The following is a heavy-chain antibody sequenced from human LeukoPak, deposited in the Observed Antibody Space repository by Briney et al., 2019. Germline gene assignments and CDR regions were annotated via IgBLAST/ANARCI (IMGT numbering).Heavy chain of an antibody. Sequence: GGSLRLSCAASGFTFSNAWMSWVRQAPGKGLEWVGRIKSKTDGGTTDYAAPVKGRFTISRDDSKNTLYVQMNGLKTEDTAVYYCTTGPYDYGSGTYYHRGQGTLVTVSS. CDR3: TTGPYDYGSGTYYH. CDR1: GFTFSNAW. V-gene: IGHV3-15*01. J-gene: IGHJ4*02. CDR2: IKSKTDGGTT. D-gene: IGHD3-10*01.